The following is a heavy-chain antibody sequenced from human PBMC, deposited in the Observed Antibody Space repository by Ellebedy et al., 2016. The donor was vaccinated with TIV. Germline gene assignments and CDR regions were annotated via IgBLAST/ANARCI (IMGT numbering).Heavy chain of an antibody. CDR3: AREVGGGGAY. Sequence: GESLKISXAASGFTFSSYWMHWVRQAPGKGLEWVANIKQDGSKIYYVDSVKGRFTISRDNAKNSLYLQMNSLRAEDTAVYYCAREVGGGGAYWGQGTLVTVSS. D-gene: IGHD2-21*01. J-gene: IGHJ4*02. CDR2: IKQDGSKI. CDR1: GFTFSSYW. V-gene: IGHV3-7*01.